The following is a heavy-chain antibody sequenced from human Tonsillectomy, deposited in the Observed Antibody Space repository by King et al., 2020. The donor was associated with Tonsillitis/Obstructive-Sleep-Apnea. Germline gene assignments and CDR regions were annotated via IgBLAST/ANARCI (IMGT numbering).Heavy chain of an antibody. CDR1: RDTFTNYW. J-gene: IGHJ4*02. D-gene: IGHD1-26*01. CDR2: IYPDDSDT. Sequence: EQLVQSGAEVKKPGESLKISCKVSRDTFTNYWIGWVRQMPGKGLEWMGIIYPDDSDTKYSPSLQGRVTFSADKSVTTAYLQWSSLRASDTAMYFCARLGGGSYYYFDYWGQGTLVTVSS. V-gene: IGHV5-51*01. CDR3: ARLGGGSYYYFDY.